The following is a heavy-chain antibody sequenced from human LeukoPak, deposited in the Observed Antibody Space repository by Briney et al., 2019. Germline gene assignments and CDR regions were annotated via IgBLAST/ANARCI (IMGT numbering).Heavy chain of an antibody. D-gene: IGHD1-1*01. V-gene: IGHV4-34*01. CDR1: GETFSGYY. CDR3: ARLRSPGTD. CDR2: IRHSGRT. Sequence: PSETLSLTCAIYGETFSGYYWSWIRQPPEKGLEWIGEIRHSGRTNYNPSLKSRVTISLDTSRSQLSLQLNSATAADTAVYYCARLRSPGTDWGQGTLVTVSS. J-gene: IGHJ4*02.